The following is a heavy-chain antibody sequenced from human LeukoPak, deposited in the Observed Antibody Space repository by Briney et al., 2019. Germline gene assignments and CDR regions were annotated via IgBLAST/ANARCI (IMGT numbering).Heavy chain of an antibody. D-gene: IGHD2-15*01. CDR1: GYSFTSYW. Sequence: TGESLKISCKGSGYSFTSYWISWVRQMPGKGLEWMGRIDPSDSYTNYSPSFQGHVTISADKSIGTAYLQWSSLKASDTAMYYCARHSLGYCSGGSCYWFDPWGQGTLVTVSS. CDR3: ARHSLGYCSGGSCYWFDP. J-gene: IGHJ5*02. CDR2: IDPSDSYT. V-gene: IGHV5-10-1*01.